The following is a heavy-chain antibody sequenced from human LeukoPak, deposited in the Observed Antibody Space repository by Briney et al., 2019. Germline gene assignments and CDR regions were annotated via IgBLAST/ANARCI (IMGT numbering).Heavy chain of an antibody. D-gene: IGHD2-21*02. CDR1: GYTFTSDG. CDR3: ARDRGGDCPPRFGH. Sequence: ASVKVSCKASGYTFTSDGISWVRQAPGQGLEWMGWISAYNGNTNYAQRYQGRVIMTTDTSTRIAYMELRSLRSDDTAVYYCARDRGGDCPPRFGHWGQGTLVTVSS. V-gene: IGHV1-18*01. CDR2: ISAYNGNT. J-gene: IGHJ4*02.